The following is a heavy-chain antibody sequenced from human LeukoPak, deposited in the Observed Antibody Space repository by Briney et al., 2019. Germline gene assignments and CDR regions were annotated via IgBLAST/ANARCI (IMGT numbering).Heavy chain of an antibody. CDR2: INARGTT. Sequence: PSETLSLTCAVSGGSFSGHSWSFEINARGTTDYNPSRKSRVTISVDTSKSQFSLKLRSLTAADTAMYFCARCPKGVRGPYGMDVWGQGTTVTVSS. D-gene: IGHD3-10*01. CDR3: ARCPKGVRGPYGMDV. CDR1: GGSFSGHS. J-gene: IGHJ6*02. V-gene: IGHV4-34*01.